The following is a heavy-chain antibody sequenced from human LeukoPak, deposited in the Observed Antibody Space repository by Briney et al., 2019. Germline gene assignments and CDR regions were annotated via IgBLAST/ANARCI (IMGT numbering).Heavy chain of an antibody. CDR1: GGSISSYY. CDR2: INHSGST. Sequence: PSETLSLTCTVSGGSISSYYWIWLRQPPGKGREWIGEINHSGSTNYNPSLKSRVTISVGTSKNQFSLKRSSVTAADTAVYYCARAVSGSYYKNWGERTLVTVSS. D-gene: IGHD3-10*01. J-gene: IGHJ1*01. V-gene: IGHV4-34*01. CDR3: ARAVSGSYYKN.